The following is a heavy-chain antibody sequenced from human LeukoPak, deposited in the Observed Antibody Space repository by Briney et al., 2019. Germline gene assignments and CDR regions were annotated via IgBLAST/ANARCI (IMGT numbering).Heavy chain of an antibody. D-gene: IGHD5-18*01. CDR3: ARDHIGYSYGPSDY. J-gene: IGHJ4*02. Sequence: ASVKVSCKASGYTFTGYYMHWVRQAPGQGLEWMGWINPNSGGTNYAQKFQGRVTMTTDTSTSTAYMELRSLRSDDTAVYYCARDHIGYSYGPSDYWGQGTLVTVSS. CDR1: GYTFTGYY. CDR2: INPNSGGT. V-gene: IGHV1-2*02.